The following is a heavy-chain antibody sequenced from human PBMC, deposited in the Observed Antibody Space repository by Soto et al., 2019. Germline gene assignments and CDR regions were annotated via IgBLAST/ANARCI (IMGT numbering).Heavy chain of an antibody. CDR1: GGTFSSYT. Sequence: QVQLVQSGAEVKKPGSSVKVSCKASGGTFSSYTISWVRQAPGQGLEWMGRIIPILGIANYAQKCQGRVTITADKSTSXAYMELSSLRSEDTAVYYCARADCSSTSCREYFQHWGQGTLVTVSS. CDR3: ARADCSSTSCREYFQH. D-gene: IGHD2-2*01. J-gene: IGHJ1*01. V-gene: IGHV1-69*02. CDR2: IIPILGIA.